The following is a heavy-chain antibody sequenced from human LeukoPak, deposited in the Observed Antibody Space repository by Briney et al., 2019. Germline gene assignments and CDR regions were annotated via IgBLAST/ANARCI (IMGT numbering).Heavy chain of an antibody. J-gene: IGHJ4*02. CDR3: ARQGRGLVEMATIDYFDY. Sequence: KPSETLSLTCTVSGGSIGSNSYYWGCIRQPPGGGLEWIGSIYYSGSTYYSPSLESRVSISIDTSKNQFSLKLTSVTAADTAVYYCARQGRGLVEMATIDYFDYWGQGTLVTVSS. D-gene: IGHD5-24*01. CDR2: IYYSGST. V-gene: IGHV4-39*07. CDR1: GGSIGSNSYY.